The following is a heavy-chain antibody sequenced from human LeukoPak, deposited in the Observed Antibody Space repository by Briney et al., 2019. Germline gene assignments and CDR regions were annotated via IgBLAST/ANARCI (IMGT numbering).Heavy chain of an antibody. J-gene: IGHJ5*02. Sequence: ASVKVCCKASGYTFTSYDISGVRQATGQGLEWMGWMNPNSGNTGYAQKFQGRVTVTRNTSISTAYMELSSLRSEDTAVYYYAREYGSGSYYWPDSWFDPWGQGTLVTVSS. CDR1: GYTFTSYD. V-gene: IGHV1-8*01. D-gene: IGHD3-10*01. CDR3: AREYGSGSYYWPDSWFDP. CDR2: MNPNSGNT.